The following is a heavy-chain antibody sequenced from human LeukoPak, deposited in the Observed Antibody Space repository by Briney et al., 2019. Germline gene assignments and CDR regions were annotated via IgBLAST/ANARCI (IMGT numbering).Heavy chain of an antibody. CDR1: GGSFSGYY. Sequence: SETPSLTCAVYGGSFSGYYWSWIRQPPGKGLEWIGEINHSGSTNYNPSLKSRVTISVDTSKNQFSLKLSSVTAADTAVYYCARGRTYYDYVWGSYRYPSYYFDYWGQGTLVTVSS. J-gene: IGHJ4*02. CDR2: INHSGST. CDR3: ARGRTYYDYVWGSYRYPSYYFDY. D-gene: IGHD3-16*02. V-gene: IGHV4-34*01.